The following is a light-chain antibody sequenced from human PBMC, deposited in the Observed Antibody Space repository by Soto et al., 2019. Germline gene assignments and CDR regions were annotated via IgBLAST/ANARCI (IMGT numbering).Light chain of an antibody. Sequence: EIVLTQSPVTLSLSPGERATLSCRASQSINNYLAWYQQKPGQPPRLLIYDASNRATAIPVRFSGSGSGTDFTLTISSLEPEDSAVYYCPYLGIWPPGATFVGVTKVEIK. CDR1: QSINNY. CDR2: DAS. V-gene: IGKV3-11*01. CDR3: PYLGIWPPGAT. J-gene: IGKJ4*01.